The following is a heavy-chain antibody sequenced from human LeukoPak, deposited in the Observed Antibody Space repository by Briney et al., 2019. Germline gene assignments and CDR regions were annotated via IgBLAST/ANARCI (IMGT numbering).Heavy chain of an antibody. D-gene: IGHD5-24*01. CDR2: IYYSGST. J-gene: IGHJ4*02. CDR1: GGSLSSYY. V-gene: IGHV4-59*01. CDR3: ARDQRRDYFDY. Sequence: SETLSLTCTVSGGSLSSYYWSWLRQPPGKGLEWIGYIYYSGSTNYNPSLKSRVTISVDTTKNQFSQKLSSVTAADTAVDYCARDQRRDYFDYWGQGTLVTVSS.